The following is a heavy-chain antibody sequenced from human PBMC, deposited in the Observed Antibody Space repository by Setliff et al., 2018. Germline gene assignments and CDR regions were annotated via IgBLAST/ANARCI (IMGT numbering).Heavy chain of an antibody. D-gene: IGHD2-15*01. CDR1: GGSFSDYY. J-gene: IGHJ4*02. V-gene: IGHV3-11*06. Sequence: LSLTCAVYGGSFSDYYWSWIRQPPGKGLEWVSSLSSANNYIVYADSVKGRFTISRDNSKNTLYLQMNSLRPEGTAVYYCARTCSGSGCYAGLESWGQGTPVTVSS. CDR3: ARTCSGSGCYAGLES. CDR2: LSSANNYI.